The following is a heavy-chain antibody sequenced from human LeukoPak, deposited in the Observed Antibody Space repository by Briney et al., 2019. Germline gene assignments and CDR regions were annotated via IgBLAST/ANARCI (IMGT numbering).Heavy chain of an antibody. J-gene: IGHJ6*03. CDR2: ISSSGSTI. Sequence: GSLRLSCAVSGFTFSSYEMNWVRQAPGKGLEWVSYISSSGSTIYYADSVKGRFTISRDNAKNSLYLQMNSLRAEDTAVYYCARDNRGWQGIAARPKRSDYYYMDVWGKGTTVTVSS. CDR3: ARDNRGWQGIAARPKRSDYYYMDV. V-gene: IGHV3-48*03. CDR1: GFTFSSYE. D-gene: IGHD6-6*01.